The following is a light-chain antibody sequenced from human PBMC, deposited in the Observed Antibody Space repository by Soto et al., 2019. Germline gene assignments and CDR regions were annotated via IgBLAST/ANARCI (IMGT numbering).Light chain of an antibody. Sequence: DIQMTQSPSTLSASVGDRVMITCRASQSISSWLAWYQQKPGKAPKLLIYKASSLESGVPSRFSGSGSGTEFTLTISSLQPDDFATYYCHQYDTYSPWTFGQGTKVEIK. V-gene: IGKV1-5*03. CDR2: KAS. CDR3: HQYDTYSPWT. J-gene: IGKJ1*01. CDR1: QSISSW.